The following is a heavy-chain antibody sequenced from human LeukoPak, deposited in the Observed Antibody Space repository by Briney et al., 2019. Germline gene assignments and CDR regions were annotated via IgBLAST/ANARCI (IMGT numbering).Heavy chain of an antibody. J-gene: IGHJ4*02. CDR1: GFTFSSYG. CDR2: IRYDGSNK. V-gene: IGHV3-30*02. Sequence: GGSLRLSCAASGFTFSSYGMHWVRQAPGKRLEWVAFIRYDGSNKYYADSVKGRFTISRDNSKNTLYLQMNSLRAEDTAVYYCAKDLRVRGVMTDYWGQGTLVTVSS. CDR3: AKDLRVRGVMTDY. D-gene: IGHD3-10*01.